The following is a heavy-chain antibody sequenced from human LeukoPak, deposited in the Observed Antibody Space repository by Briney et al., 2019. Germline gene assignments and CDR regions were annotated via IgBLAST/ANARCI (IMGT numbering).Heavy chain of an antibody. CDR3: ARSPRDIVVAPTDDAFDI. V-gene: IGHV1-18*01. J-gene: IGHJ3*02. Sequence: ASVKVSCKASGYTFTAYGINWVRQAPGQGLEWMGWISGYNGNTHYAQELQGRVSMTTDTSASTAYMELRSLRSDDTAVYYCARSPRDIVVAPTDDAFDIWGQGTMVTVSS. D-gene: IGHD2-21*01. CDR2: ISGYNGNT. CDR1: GYTFTAYG.